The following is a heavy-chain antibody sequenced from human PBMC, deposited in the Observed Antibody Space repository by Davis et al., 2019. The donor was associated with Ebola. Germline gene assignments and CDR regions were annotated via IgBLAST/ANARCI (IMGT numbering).Heavy chain of an antibody. CDR2: INHSGST. D-gene: IGHD3-10*01. V-gene: IGHV4-34*01. J-gene: IGHJ6*02. CDR3: ARDVAPFAMDV. CDR1: GGSFSGYY. Sequence: SETLSLTCAVSGGSFSGYYWSWIRQPPGKGLEWIGEINHSGSTNYNPSLKSRVTISVDTSKNQFSLKLSSVTAADTAVYYCARDVAPFAMDVWGQGTTVTVSS.